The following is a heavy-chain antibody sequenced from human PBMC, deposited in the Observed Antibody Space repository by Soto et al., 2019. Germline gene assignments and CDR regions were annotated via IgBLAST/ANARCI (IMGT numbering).Heavy chain of an antibody. Sequence: GXLRRSCAASGFTFGSYWMHWVRQAPGNGLVWVSRINSDGSSTSYADSVKGRFTISRDNAKNTLYLQMNSLRAEDTAVYYCAREPEYCSSTSCYRGLWFDPWGQGTLVTVSS. CDR1: GFTFGSYW. CDR2: INSDGSST. CDR3: AREPEYCSSTSCYRGLWFDP. D-gene: IGHD2-2*01. V-gene: IGHV3-74*01. J-gene: IGHJ5*02.